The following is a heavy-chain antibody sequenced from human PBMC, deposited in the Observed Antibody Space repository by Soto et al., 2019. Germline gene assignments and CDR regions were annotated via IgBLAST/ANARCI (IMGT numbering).Heavy chain of an antibody. CDR1: GFTFSSYG. J-gene: IGHJ3*01. CDR3: ARDGSNDAFDL. V-gene: IGHV3-33*01. CDR2: IWYDGSNK. Sequence: QVQLVESGGGVVQPGRSLRLSCAASGFTFSSYGMHWVRQAPGKGLEWVAVIWYDGSNKYYADSVKGRFTISRDNSKNTLYLQMNSLRAEDTAVYYCARDGSNDAFDLWGQGTMVTVSS.